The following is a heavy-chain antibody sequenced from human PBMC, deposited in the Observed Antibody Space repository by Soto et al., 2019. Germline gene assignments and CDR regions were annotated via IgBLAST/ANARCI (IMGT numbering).Heavy chain of an antibody. D-gene: IGHD3-16*01. CDR2: ISYDGSNK. J-gene: IGHJ4*02. CDR1: GFTFSSYG. V-gene: IGHV3-30*18. CDR3: AKDGAGDDYVWGSPYFDY. Sequence: GGSLRLSCAASGFTFSSYGMHWVRQAPGKGLEWVAVISYDGSNKYYADSVKGRFTISRDNSKNTLYLQMNSLRAEDTAVYYCAKDGAGDDYVWGSPYFDYWGQGTLVTVSS.